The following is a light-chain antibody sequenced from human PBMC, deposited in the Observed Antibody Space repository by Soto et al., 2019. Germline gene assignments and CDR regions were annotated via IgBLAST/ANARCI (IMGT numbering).Light chain of an antibody. V-gene: IGKV1-39*01. CDR1: QTIVTY. CDR3: KQRHATPTP. CDR2: SAS. J-gene: IGKJ5*01. Sequence: DIQVTQSPPSLSAAVGDRVTISCRASQTIVTYLNWYQHKPGKAPKLLVYSASTLQSGVPSRFRGSGSGTDFTHTISSLQPDDFATYYCKQRHATPTPFAHGTRLEIK.